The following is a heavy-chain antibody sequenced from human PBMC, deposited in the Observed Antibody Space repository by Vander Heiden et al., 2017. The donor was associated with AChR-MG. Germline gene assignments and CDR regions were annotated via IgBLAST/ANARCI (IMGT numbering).Heavy chain of an antibody. Sequence: QVQLVESGGGVVQPGRSLRLSCVGSGFSFPSYGMHWVRQAPGTGLEWVSFISYDGRSQNYADSVKGRFTISRDNSQNTLFLQMNSLTGEDSAVYYCTREKHNGYDPKAFGFWGQGTLVTVSS. CDR3: TREKHNGYDPKAFGF. J-gene: IGHJ4*02. CDR1: GFSFPSYG. CDR2: ISYDGRSQ. V-gene: IGHV3-30*03. D-gene: IGHD5-12*01.